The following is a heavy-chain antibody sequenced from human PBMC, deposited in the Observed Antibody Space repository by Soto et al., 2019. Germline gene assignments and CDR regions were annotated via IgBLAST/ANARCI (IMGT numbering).Heavy chain of an antibody. Sequence: PSETLSLTCAVSGGSISGSSWWSWIRQSPGKGLEWIGEIYHSGSTNYNPSLKSRVSISVDTSKNQFSLEINSVTALDTAIYYCARDPGRAVALDWGEGTLVTVSS. D-gene: IGHD6-19*01. CDR2: IYHSGST. V-gene: IGHV4-4*02. CDR3: ARDPGRAVALD. CDR1: GGSISGSSW. J-gene: IGHJ4*02.